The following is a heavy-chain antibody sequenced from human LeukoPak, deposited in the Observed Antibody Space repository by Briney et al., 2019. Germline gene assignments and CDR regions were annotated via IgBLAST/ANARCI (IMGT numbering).Heavy chain of an antibody. V-gene: IGHV4-59*08. CDR2: IYYSGST. Sequence: SETLSLTCTVSGGSISSYYWGWIRQPPGKGLEWIGYIYYSGSTNYNPSLKSRVTISVDTSKNQFSLKLSSVTAADTAVYYCARLGGSWTGDYYGMDVWGQGTTVTVSS. CDR1: GGSISSYY. CDR3: ARLGGSWTGDYYGMDV. J-gene: IGHJ6*02. D-gene: IGHD1-26*01.